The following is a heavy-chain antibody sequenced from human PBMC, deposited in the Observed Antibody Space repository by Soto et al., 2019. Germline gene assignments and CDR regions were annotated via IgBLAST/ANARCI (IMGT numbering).Heavy chain of an antibody. Sequence: SVKVSCKASGGTFSSYTISWVRQAPGQGLEWMGRIIPILGIANYAQKFQGRVTITADKSTSTAYMELSSLRSEDTAVYYCARDRSYYDILTRRNLYYFDYWGQGTLVTVSS. CDR2: IIPILGIA. J-gene: IGHJ4*02. V-gene: IGHV1-69*04. CDR1: GGTFSSYT. D-gene: IGHD3-9*01. CDR3: ARDRSYYDILTRRNLYYFDY.